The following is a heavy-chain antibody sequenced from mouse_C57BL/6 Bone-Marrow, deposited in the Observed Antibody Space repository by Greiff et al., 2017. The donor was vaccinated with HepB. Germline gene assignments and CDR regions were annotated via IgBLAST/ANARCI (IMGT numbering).Heavy chain of an antibody. D-gene: IGHD2-2*01. J-gene: IGHJ3*01. V-gene: IGHV1-19*01. Sequence: EVQLQQSGPVLVKPGASVKMSCKASGYTFTDYYMNWVKQSHGKSLEWIGVINPYNGGTSYNQKFKGKATLTVDKSSSTAYMVLNSLTSEDSAVYDCAKAVTTGFAYWGQGTLVTVSA. CDR3: AKAVTTGFAY. CDR1: GYTFTDYY. CDR2: INPYNGGT.